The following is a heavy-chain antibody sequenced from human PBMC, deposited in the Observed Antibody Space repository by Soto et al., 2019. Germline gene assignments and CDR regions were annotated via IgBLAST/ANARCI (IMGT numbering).Heavy chain of an antibody. CDR3: ASSNYDSSGSLYGNGAFDI. Sequence: GESLKISCQGSGYSFTSYWIGWVRQMPGKGLEWMGIIYPGDSDTRYSPSFQGQVTISADKSISTAYLQWSSLKASDTAMYYCASSNYDSSGSLYGNGAFDIWGQGTMVTVSS. CDR1: GYSFTSYW. CDR2: IYPGDSDT. J-gene: IGHJ3*02. V-gene: IGHV5-51*01. D-gene: IGHD3-22*01.